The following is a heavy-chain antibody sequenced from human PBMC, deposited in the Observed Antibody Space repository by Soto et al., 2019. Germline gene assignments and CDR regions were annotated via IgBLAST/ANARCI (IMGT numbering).Heavy chain of an antibody. V-gene: IGHV3-30-3*01. D-gene: IGHD2-21*01. Sequence: QVQLVESGGGVVQRGRSLRLSCAASGFIFSNYVMYWVRQAPGKGLEWVAFMSYDGTTKYYADSVKGRFTISRDNSKNTLYLQMNNLRPEDTGVYYCAREVLWSRYFDYWGQGTLVTVSS. CDR2: MSYDGTTK. CDR1: GFIFSNYV. CDR3: AREVLWSRYFDY. J-gene: IGHJ4*02.